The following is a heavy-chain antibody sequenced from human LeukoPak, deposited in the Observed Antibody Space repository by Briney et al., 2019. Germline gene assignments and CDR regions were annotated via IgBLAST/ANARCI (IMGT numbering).Heavy chain of an antibody. CDR2: ISTSSSYI. CDR3: ARGGLLYYYYIDV. CDR1: GFTFSTYS. V-gene: IGHV3-21*01. D-gene: IGHD2-21*01. J-gene: IGHJ6*03. Sequence: PGGSLRLSCAASGFTFSTYSMDWVRQAPGKGLEWVSSISTSSSYIYYADSVKGRFTISRDNARNSLYLQMNSLRAEDTAVYYCARGGLLYYYYIDVWGTGTTVTISS.